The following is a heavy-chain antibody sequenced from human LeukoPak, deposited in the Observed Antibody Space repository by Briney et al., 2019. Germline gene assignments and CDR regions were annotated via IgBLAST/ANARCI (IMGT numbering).Heavy chain of an antibody. J-gene: IGHJ6*03. CDR2: MNPNSGNT. CDR1: GYTFTSYD. CDR3: ARALGTGHYYYYMDV. D-gene: IGHD7-27*01. Sequence: GASVKVSCKASGYTFTSYDINWVRQATGQGLEWMGWMNPNSGNTVYAQNFQGRVTMTRNTSISTAYMELSSLRSEDTAVYYCARALGTGHYYYYMDVWGKGTTVTISS. V-gene: IGHV1-8*01.